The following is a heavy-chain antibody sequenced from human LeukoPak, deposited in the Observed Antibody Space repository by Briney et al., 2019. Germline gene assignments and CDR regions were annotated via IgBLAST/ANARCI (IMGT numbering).Heavy chain of an antibody. J-gene: IGHJ4*02. V-gene: IGHV3-74*01. CDR2: INGDGSWT. Sequence: GGSLRLSCAASGNYWMHWVRQAPGKGLVWVSHINGDGSWTTYADSVKGRFTISKDNTKNTVYLQMNNLRAEDTAVYYCVSFYETYWGRGTLVTVSS. CDR3: VSFYETY. D-gene: IGHD2-2*01. CDR1: GNYW.